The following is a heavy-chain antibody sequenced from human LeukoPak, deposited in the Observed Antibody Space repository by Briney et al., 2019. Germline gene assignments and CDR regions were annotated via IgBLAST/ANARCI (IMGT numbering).Heavy chain of an antibody. CDR3: ARETEYYGSGSYYIGY. CDR2: IYSGGST. Sequence: PGGSLSLSCAASGFPVNSNYMSWGRQAPGKGLEWVSVIYSGGSTYYANSVKGRFTISRDDAKNTLYLQMNSLRAEDTAVYYCARETEYYGSGSYYIGYWGQGTLVTVSS. V-gene: IGHV3-53*01. D-gene: IGHD3-10*01. CDR1: GFPVNSNY. J-gene: IGHJ4*02.